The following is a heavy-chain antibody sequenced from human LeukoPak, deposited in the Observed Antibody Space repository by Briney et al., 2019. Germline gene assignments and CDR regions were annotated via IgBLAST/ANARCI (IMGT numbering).Heavy chain of an antibody. CDR3: AREGGPYRPLDY. Sequence: KPSETLSLTCTVSGGSISSNGYFWGWIRQPPGKGLEWIGTIYYSGNTYYNPSLKSRVTISVDTSKNQFSLRLSSVTAADTAVYYCAREGGPYRPLDYSGQGTLVTVSS. CDR1: GGSISSNGYF. CDR2: IYYSGNT. J-gene: IGHJ4*02. V-gene: IGHV4-39*02.